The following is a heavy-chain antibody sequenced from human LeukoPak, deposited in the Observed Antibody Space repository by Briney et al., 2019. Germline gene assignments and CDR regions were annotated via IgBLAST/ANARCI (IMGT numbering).Heavy chain of an antibody. CDR2: INHSGST. Sequence: SETLSLTCAVYGGSSCGYFWSWIGQPPGKGLEWIGEINHSGSTNYNPSLKSRVTISVDTSKNQFSLKLSSVTAADTAVYYCARGSRQWLEIAPWGQGTLVTVSS. D-gene: IGHD6-19*01. V-gene: IGHV4-34*01. CDR1: GGSSCGYF. J-gene: IGHJ5*02. CDR3: ARGSRQWLEIAP.